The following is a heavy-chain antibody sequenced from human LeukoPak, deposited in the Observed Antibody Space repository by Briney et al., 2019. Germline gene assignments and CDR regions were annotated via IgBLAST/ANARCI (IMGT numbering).Heavy chain of an antibody. Sequence: PGGSLRLSCAASGFTFSDYYMSWIRQAPGKGLEWISYISSGSSTIYYADSVKGRFTVSRDNAKNSLYLQMNSLRAEDTAVYYCARDDDTAMGWFDPWGQGTLVTVSS. CDR1: GFTFSDYY. D-gene: IGHD5-18*01. CDR3: ARDDDTAMGWFDP. CDR2: ISSGSSTI. J-gene: IGHJ5*02. V-gene: IGHV3-11*04.